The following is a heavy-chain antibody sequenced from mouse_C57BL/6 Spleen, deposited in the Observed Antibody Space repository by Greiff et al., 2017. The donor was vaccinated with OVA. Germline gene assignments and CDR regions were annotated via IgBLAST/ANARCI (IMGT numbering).Heavy chain of an antibody. Sequence: QVQLQQSGAELAKPGASVKLSCKASGYTFTSSWLHWVKQRPGQGLEWIGYINPSSGSTKYNPKFTAKATLTADKSASTAYMQLSSLTYEDSAVYYCAREGNYDGRYAMDYWGQGTSGTVSS. D-gene: IGHD2-4*01. CDR2: INPSSGST. V-gene: IGHV1-7*01. CDR3: AREGNYDGRYAMDY. J-gene: IGHJ4*01. CDR1: GYTFTSSW.